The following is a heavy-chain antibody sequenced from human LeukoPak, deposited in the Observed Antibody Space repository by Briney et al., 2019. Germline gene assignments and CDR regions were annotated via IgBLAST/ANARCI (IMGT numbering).Heavy chain of an antibody. CDR2: IKQDGSEK. Sequence: RGSLRLSCAASGFTFSNFWMSWVRQAPGKGLEWVANIKQDGSEKYYVDSVKGRFTISRDNAKNSLYLQMNSLRAEDTAVYYCARDTPFDYWGQGTPLTVSS. J-gene: IGHJ4*02. V-gene: IGHV3-7*01. CDR1: GFTFSNFW. CDR3: ARDTPFDY.